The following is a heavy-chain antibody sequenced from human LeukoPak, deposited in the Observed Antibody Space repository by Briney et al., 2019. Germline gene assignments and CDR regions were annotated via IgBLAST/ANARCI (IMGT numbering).Heavy chain of an antibody. CDR1: GFTFRSYG. V-gene: IGHV3-33*01. Sequence: GGSLRLSCAASGFTFRSYGMHWVRQAPGKGLEWVASIWYDGSNKYYADSVRGRFTISRDNSKNTMYLQITSLRAEDTAVYYCARDKGPGYSNSYWFDYWGQGTLVTVSS. D-gene: IGHD4-11*01. CDR3: ARDKGPGYSNSYWFDY. J-gene: IGHJ4*02. CDR2: IWYDGSNK.